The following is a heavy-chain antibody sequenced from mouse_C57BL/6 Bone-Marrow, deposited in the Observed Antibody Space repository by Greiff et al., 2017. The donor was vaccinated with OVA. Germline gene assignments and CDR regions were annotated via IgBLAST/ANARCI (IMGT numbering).Heavy chain of an antibody. CDR1: GYAFTNYL. Sequence: QVQLQQSGAELVRPGTSVKVSCKASGYAFTNYLIEWVKQRPGQGLEWIGVINPGSGGTNYNEKFKGKATLTADKSSSTAYMQLSSLTSEDSAVYFCARRIYYSNSDYWGQGTTLTVSS. CDR2: INPGSGGT. V-gene: IGHV1-54*01. CDR3: ARRIYYSNSDY. D-gene: IGHD2-5*01. J-gene: IGHJ2*01.